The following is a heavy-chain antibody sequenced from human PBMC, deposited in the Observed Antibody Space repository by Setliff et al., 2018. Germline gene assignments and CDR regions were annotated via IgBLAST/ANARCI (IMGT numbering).Heavy chain of an antibody. CDR3: ARLPGYCNGGNCYGYYTFDI. J-gene: IGHJ3*02. D-gene: IGHD2-15*01. V-gene: IGHV4-59*08. CDR1: GGSISSDS. Sequence: SETLSLTCTVSGGSISSDSWSWIRQPPGKGLEWIGYLYYSGSTNYNPSLKSRVTISVDTSKNQFSLKLSSVTAADTAVYYCARLPGYCNGGNCYGYYTFDIWGQGTMVTVSS. CDR2: LYYSGST.